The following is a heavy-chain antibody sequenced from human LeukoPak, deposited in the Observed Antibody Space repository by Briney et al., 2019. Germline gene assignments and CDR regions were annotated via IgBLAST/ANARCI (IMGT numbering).Heavy chain of an antibody. CDR2: IYTSGST. V-gene: IGHV4-4*07. CDR3: TRQHTAIDY. CDR1: GGSISSYH. D-gene: IGHD2-21*01. J-gene: IGHJ4*02. Sequence: SETLSLTCSVSGGSISSYHWSWNQQPAGKGLEWIGRIYTSGSTDYNPSLQSRVTMSLDTSKNQFSLRLSSVTATDTAMYYCTRQHTAIDYWGQGILVTVSS.